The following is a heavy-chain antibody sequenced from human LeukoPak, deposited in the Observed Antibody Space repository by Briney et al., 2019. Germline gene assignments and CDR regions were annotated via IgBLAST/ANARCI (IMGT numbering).Heavy chain of an antibody. J-gene: IGHJ4*02. D-gene: IGHD3-22*01. V-gene: IGHV4-30-2*01. CDR3: ARAPSSSYGDY. CDR2: IYHSGST. CDR1: GGSISSGGYY. Sequence: PSQTLSLTCNVSGGSISSGGYYWSWIRQPPGKGLEWFGYIYHSGSTHYNPSLKSRLTISVDRSKNQFSLKLSSVNAADTAVYYCARAPSSSYGDYWGQGTLVTVAS.